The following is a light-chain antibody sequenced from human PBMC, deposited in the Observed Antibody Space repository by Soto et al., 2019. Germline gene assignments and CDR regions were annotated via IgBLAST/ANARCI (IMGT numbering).Light chain of an antibody. Sequence: ESVLTQSPATLSLSPGERATLSCRASPSVSNSLAWYQHKPGQAPRLLIYDASNRATGVPTRFSGSGSGTDFNRTISSLEPEDFAVYYCQQRNKWPPVTFGGGTRVEIK. V-gene: IGKV3-11*01. J-gene: IGKJ4*01. CDR3: QQRNKWPPVT. CDR1: PSVSNS. CDR2: DAS.